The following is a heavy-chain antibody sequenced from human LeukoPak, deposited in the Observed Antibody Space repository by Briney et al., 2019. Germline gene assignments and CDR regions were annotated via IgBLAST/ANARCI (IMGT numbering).Heavy chain of an antibody. D-gene: IGHD6-13*01. CDR3: ARSGIAAAGLHYYYYYMDV. CDR1: GGSFSGYY. CDR2: INHSGST. Sequence: SETLSLTCTVYGGSFSGYYWSWIRQPPGKGLEWIGEINHSGSTNYNPSLKSRVTISVDTSKNQFSLKLSSVTAADTAVYYCARSGIAAAGLHYYYYYMDVWGKGTTVTVSS. J-gene: IGHJ6*03. V-gene: IGHV4-34*01.